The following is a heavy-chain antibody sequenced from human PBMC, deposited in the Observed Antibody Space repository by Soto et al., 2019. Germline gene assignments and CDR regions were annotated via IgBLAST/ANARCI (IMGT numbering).Heavy chain of an antibody. D-gene: IGHD3-16*01. V-gene: IGHV3-7*01. CDR2: MDQDGSET. J-gene: IGHJ4*02. CDR3: VCGGNFFIY. CDR1: GFTFSTYW. Sequence: EVQLVESGGGLVQPGGSLRLSCAASGFTFSTYWMTWVRQPPGKALDWLANMDQDGSETYYVDSVRGRFTVSRDNAKNSLYLQMNSLRVEDTAVYYCVCGGNFFIYWGQGTLVTVSP.